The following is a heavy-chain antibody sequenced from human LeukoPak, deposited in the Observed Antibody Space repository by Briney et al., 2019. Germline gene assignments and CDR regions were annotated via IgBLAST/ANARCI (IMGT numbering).Heavy chain of an antibody. J-gene: IGHJ3*02. CDR1: GYTFTGYY. D-gene: IGHD3-22*01. V-gene: IGHV1-2*02. CDR2: INPNSGGT. Sequence: ASVKVSCKASGYTFTGYYMHWVRQAPGQGLEWMGWINPNSGGTNYAQKFQGRGTMTRDTSISTAYMELSRLRSDDTAVYYCARGPFSYDSSYDAFDIWGQGTMVTVSS. CDR3: ARGPFSYDSSYDAFDI.